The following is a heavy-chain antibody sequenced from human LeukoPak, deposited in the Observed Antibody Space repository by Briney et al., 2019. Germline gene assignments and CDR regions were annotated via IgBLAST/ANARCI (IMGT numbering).Heavy chain of an antibody. CDR3: ARDSLVGATDY. Sequence: PGGSLRLSCAASGFTFFKYAMSWVRQAPGKGLEWVSTIYAGGSTHYADSVKGRFTISRDNSTNTLFLQMNSLRAEDTAVYYCARDSLVGATDYWGQGTLVTVSS. CDR1: GFTFFKYA. V-gene: IGHV3-66*01. CDR2: IYAGGST. D-gene: IGHD1-26*01. J-gene: IGHJ4*02.